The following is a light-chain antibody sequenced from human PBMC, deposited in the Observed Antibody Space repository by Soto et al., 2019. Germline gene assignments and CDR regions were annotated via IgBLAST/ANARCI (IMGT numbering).Light chain of an antibody. Sequence: EIVTTQSPATLSVSPGERSTLSCKPIQSVSRKLASYEQKPCQAPMLLIYGPSTRATGIPARFSGSGSGTEFTLTISSLQSEDFAVYYCQQYNNWHPITFGQGTRVDIK. CDR2: GPS. CDR3: QQYNNWHPIT. V-gene: IGKV3-15*01. CDR1: QSVSRK. J-gene: IGKJ5*01.